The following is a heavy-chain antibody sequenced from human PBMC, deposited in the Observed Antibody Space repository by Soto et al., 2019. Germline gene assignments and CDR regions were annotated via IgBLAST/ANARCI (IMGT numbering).Heavy chain of an antibody. J-gene: IGHJ6*02. V-gene: IGHV3-9*01. CDR3: AKGGGIAVAGTLSYYYYGMDV. D-gene: IGHD6-19*01. CDR2: ISWNSGSI. Sequence: PGGSLRLSCAASGFTFDDYAMHWVRQAPGKGLEWVSGISWNSGSIGYADSVKGRFTISRDNAKNSLYLQMNSLRAEDTALYYCAKGGGIAVAGTLSYYYYGMDVWGQGTTVTVSS. CDR1: GFTFDDYA.